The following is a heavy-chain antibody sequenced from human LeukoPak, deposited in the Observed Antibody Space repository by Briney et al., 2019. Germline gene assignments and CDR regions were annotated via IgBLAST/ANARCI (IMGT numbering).Heavy chain of an antibody. V-gene: IGHV1-69*05. CDR1: GGSFRDYT. Sequence: SXKVSCKTSGGSFRDYTISWVRQAPGQGLEWMGRSVPIFGTANYAHKFQGRVTLSTDESSSTAYMELSSLRSEDTAIYYCARGAGYLHLRAVYFDFWGQGTLITVSS. CDR3: ARGAGYLHLRAVYFDF. D-gene: IGHD5-24*01. J-gene: IGHJ4*02. CDR2: SVPIFGTA.